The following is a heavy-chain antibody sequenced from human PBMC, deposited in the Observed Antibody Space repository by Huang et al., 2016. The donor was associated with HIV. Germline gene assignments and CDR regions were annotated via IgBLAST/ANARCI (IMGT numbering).Heavy chain of an antibody. J-gene: IGHJ4*02. V-gene: IGHV1-69*01. D-gene: IGHD3-22*01. Sequence: QVQLVQSGAAVKKPGSSVKVSCKASGGSVRNFGIGWVRQAPGPGRVWMGGIIPTLGTANYAQKCQGRVTIIADESTSTAYMELSSLRSEDTAVYYCATVDYYDTSGPQRGYFDNWGQGTLVTVSS. CDR1: GGSVRNFG. CDR3: ATVDYYDTSGPQRGYFDN. CDR2: IIPTLGTA.